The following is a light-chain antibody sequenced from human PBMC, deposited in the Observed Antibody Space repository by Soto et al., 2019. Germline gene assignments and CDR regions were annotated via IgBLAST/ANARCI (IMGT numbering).Light chain of an antibody. V-gene: IGKV1-5*01. CDR2: DAS. Sequence: DIHLTQSPSTLSASVGDRVTITCRASQSVSIWLAWYRQKPGKAPEVLVWDASSLQRGVPSRFSGSGSGTEFTLTISNLQPDDFATYYCQQYENYWTFGQGTKVDI. CDR1: QSVSIW. J-gene: IGKJ1*01. CDR3: QQYENYWT.